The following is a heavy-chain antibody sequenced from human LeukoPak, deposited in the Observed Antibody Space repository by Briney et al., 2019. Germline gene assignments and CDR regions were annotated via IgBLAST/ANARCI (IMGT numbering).Heavy chain of an antibody. D-gene: IGHD2-21*02. Sequence: PGGSLRLSCAAFGFTFSSYGMHWVRQAPGRGLGWMAFIQYDGSNKFYADSVKGRFTISRDNSKNTLYLQMGSLRAEDMAVYYCARVGTASAFDIWGQGTMVTVSS. J-gene: IGHJ3*02. CDR3: ARVGTASAFDI. V-gene: IGHV3-30*02. CDR1: GFTFSSYG. CDR2: IQYDGSNK.